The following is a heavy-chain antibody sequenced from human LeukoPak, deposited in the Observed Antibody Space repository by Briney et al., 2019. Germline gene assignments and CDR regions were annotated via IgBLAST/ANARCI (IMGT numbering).Heavy chain of an antibody. CDR3: AREMITFGGVIVGNDY. Sequence: ASVKVSCKASGYTFTSYDINWVRQATGQGLEWMGWMNPNSGNTGYAQKFQGRVTMTRNTSISTAYMELSSLRSEDTAVYYCAREMITFGGVIVGNDYWGQGILVTVSS. J-gene: IGHJ4*02. V-gene: IGHV1-8*01. CDR2: MNPNSGNT. CDR1: GYTFTSYD. D-gene: IGHD3-16*02.